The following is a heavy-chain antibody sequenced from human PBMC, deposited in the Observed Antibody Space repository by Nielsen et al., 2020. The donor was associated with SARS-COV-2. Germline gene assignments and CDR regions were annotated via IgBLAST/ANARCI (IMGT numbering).Heavy chain of an antibody. Sequence: GGSLRLSCAASGFTFSSYSMNWVRQAPGKGLEWVSSISSSSSYIYYADSVKGRFTISRDNSKNTLYLQMNSLRAEDTAVYYCAKEYAAAAGTGYYYYYYYMDVWGKGTTVTVSS. CDR2: ISSSSSYI. J-gene: IGHJ6*03. V-gene: IGHV3-21*04. CDR1: GFTFSSYS. CDR3: AKEYAAAAGTGYYYYYYYMDV. D-gene: IGHD6-13*01.